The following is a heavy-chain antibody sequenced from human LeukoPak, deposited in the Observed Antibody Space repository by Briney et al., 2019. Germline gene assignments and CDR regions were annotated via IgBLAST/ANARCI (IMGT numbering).Heavy chain of an antibody. CDR3: ARVLCSSTSCSTTNWFDP. CDR1: GGTFSSYA. V-gene: IGHV1-69*04. CDR2: IIPILGIA. J-gene: IGHJ5*02. Sequence: GASVKVSCKASGGTFSSYAISWVRQAPGQGLEWMGRIIPILGIANYAQKFQGRVTITADKSTSTAYMELSSLRSEDTAVYYCARVLCSSTSCSTTNWFDPWGQGTLVTVSS. D-gene: IGHD2-2*01.